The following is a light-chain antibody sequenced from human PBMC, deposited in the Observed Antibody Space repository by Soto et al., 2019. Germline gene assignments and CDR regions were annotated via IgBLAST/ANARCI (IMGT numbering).Light chain of an antibody. J-gene: IGLJ3*02. CDR2: LNSDGSH. V-gene: IGLV4-69*01. CDR3: QTWGAGMV. Sequence: QPVLTQSPSASASLGASVKLTCTLSSGHSQQQPEKGPRYLMKLNSDGSHSKGDGIPDRFSGSSSGAERYLTISSLQSEDEADYHCQTWGAGMVFGGGTKLTVL. CDR1: SGHS.